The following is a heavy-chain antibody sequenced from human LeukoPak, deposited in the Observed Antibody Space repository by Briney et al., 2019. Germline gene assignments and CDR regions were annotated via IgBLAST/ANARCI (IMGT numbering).Heavy chain of an antibody. J-gene: IGHJ4*02. D-gene: IGHD6-6*01. CDR1: GFTFSNAW. V-gene: IGHV3-15*01. CDR2: IKSKTDGGTT. Sequence: GGSLRLSCAASGFTFSNAWMSWVRQAPGKELEWVGRIKSKTDGGTTDYAAPVKGRFTISRDDSKNTLYLQMNSLRAADTAVYYCARDKGTSYLSSFDYWGQGTLVTVSS. CDR3: ARDKGTSYLSSFDY.